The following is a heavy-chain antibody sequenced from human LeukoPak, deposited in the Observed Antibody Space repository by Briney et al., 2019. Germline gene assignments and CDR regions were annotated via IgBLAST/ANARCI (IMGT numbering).Heavy chain of an antibody. CDR3: ASSKTVTTLDY. J-gene: IGHJ4*02. D-gene: IGHD4-17*01. V-gene: IGHV4-34*01. CDR1: GGSFSGYY. Sequence: PSETLSLTCAVYGGSFSGYYWSWIRQPPGKGLEWIGEINHSGSTNYNPSLKSRVTISVDTSKNQFSLKLSSVTAADTAAYYCASSKTVTTLDYWGQGTLVTVSS. CDR2: INHSGST.